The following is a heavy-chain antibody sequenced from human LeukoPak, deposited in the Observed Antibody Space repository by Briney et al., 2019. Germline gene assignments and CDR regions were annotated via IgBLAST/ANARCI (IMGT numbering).Heavy chain of an antibody. CDR2: VYYSGST. J-gene: IGHJ5*02. CDR1: GDSISDYY. D-gene: IGHD5-24*01. V-gene: IGHV4-59*01. CDR3: ARELDGGGGWFDP. Sequence: PSETLSLTCTVSGDSISDYYWSWIRQPPGKGLEWIGEVYYSGSTHYNPSLKSRLTISVDTSKNQFSLRLRSVTAADTAMYYCARELDGGGGWFDPWGLGTLVTVSS.